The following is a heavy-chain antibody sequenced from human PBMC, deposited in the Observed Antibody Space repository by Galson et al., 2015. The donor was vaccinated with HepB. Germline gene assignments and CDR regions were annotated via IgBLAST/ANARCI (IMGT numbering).Heavy chain of an antibody. V-gene: IGHV3-48*03. D-gene: IGHD2-15*01. CDR2: ISSGGSTI. J-gene: IGHJ4*02. CDR3: VRDGIYCSGGICHPY. CDR1: GFSFSSYE. Sequence: SLRLSCAASGFSFSSYEMHWVRQAPGKGLEWVSYISSGGSTIYYADSVKGRFTISRDNAKNSLSLQMNSLRAEDTAVYYCVRDGIYCSGGICHPYWGQGTLVTVSS.